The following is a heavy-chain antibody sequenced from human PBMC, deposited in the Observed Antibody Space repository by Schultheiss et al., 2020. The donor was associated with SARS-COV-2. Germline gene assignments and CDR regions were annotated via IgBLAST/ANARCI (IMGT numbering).Heavy chain of an antibody. CDR2: IGNSGSTI. J-gene: IGHJ4*02. D-gene: IGHD2-21*02. CDR1: GFTFDDYA. V-gene: IGHV3-48*01. CDR3: AKDRCRLGDCYFDY. Sequence: GESLKISCAASGFTFDDYAMHWVRQAPGKGLEWISYIGNSGSTIHYTDSVKGRFTISRDNSKNTLYLQMNSLTTEDTAVYYCAKDRCRLGDCYFDYWGQGTLVTVSS.